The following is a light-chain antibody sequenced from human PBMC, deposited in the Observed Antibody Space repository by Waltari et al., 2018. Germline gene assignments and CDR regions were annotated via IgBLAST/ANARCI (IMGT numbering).Light chain of an antibody. V-gene: IGLV2-23*02. CDR2: EVS. CDR3: CSFAHRSTYV. CDR1: SRDIGNFNS. J-gene: IGLJ1*01. Sequence: QSALTQPASVSGSPGQSITISCTGTSRDIGNFNSVSWYQQHPGRAPKLIIYEVSNRPSGVSNRFSAFKSGNTASLTMSGLQAEDEADYYCCSFAHRSTYVFGTGTKVTVL.